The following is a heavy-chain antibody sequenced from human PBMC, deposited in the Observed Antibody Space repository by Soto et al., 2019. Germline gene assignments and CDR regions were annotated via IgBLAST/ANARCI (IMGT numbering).Heavy chain of an antibody. CDR2: IDYSGST. J-gene: IGHJ4*02. Sequence: SETLSLTCTVSGGSISSSSYYWGWIRQPPGKGLEWIGSIDYSGSTYYNPSLKSRVTVSVDTSKNQFSLKLSSVTAADTVVYYCARDRRYCSSTSCYFRFESARLIDYWGQGTLVTVSS. CDR3: ARDRRYCSSTSCYFRFESARLIDY. CDR1: GGSISSSSYY. V-gene: IGHV4-39*01. D-gene: IGHD2-2*01.